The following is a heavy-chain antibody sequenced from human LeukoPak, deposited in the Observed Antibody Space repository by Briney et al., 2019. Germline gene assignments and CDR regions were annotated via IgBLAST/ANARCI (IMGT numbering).Heavy chain of an antibody. CDR2: ISSSGSTI. J-gene: IGHJ4*02. CDR3: AREGSYYFDY. Sequence: PGGSLRLSCEASGFTLNSYGIHWVRQAPGKGLEWVSYISSSGSTIYYADSVRGRFTISRDNAKNSLYLQMNSLRAEDTAVYYCAREGSYYFDYWGQGTLVTVSS. V-gene: IGHV3-48*04. CDR1: GFTLNSYG.